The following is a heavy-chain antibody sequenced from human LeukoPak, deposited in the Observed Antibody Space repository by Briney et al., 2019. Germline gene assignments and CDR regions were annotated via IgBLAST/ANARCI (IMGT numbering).Heavy chain of an antibody. V-gene: IGHV3-7*01. Sequence: PGGSLRLSCAASGFTFSSYWMSWVRQAPGKRLEWVANIKQDGSEKYYVDSVKGRFTISRDNAKNSLYLQMNSLRAEDTAVYYCAKDPNSGRPSCFDYWGQGTLVTVSS. J-gene: IGHJ4*02. CDR2: IKQDGSEK. CDR3: AKDPNSGRPSCFDY. CDR1: GFTFSSYW. D-gene: IGHD3-10*01.